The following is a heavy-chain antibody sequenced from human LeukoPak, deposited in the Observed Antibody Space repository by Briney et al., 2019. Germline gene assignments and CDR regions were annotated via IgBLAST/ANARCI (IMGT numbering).Heavy chain of an antibody. CDR2: IYYSGST. CDR1: GGSISSSTYY. CDR3: ARRGGYYGSGGNWFDP. D-gene: IGHD3-10*01. Sequence: SETLSLTCTVSGGSISSSTYYWGWIRQPPGKGLEWIGTIYYSGSTYYNPSLKSRVTIPVDTSKNQFSLRLTSVTAADTAVYYCARRGGYYGSGGNWFDPWGQGTLVTVSS. V-gene: IGHV4-39*01. J-gene: IGHJ5*02.